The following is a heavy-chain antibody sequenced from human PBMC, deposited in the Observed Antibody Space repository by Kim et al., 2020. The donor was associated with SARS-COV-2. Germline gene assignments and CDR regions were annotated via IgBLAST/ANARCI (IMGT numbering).Heavy chain of an antibody. CDR3: TTAAEWELLGDDAFDI. Sequence: GGSLRLSCAASGFTFSNAWMSWVRQAPGKGLEWVGRIKSKTDGGTPDYAAPVKGRFTISRDDSKNTLYLQMNSLKTEDTAVYYCTTAAEWELLGDDAFDIWGQGTMVTVSS. D-gene: IGHD1-26*01. J-gene: IGHJ3*02. CDR1: GFTFSNAW. V-gene: IGHV3-15*01. CDR2: IKSKTDGGTP.